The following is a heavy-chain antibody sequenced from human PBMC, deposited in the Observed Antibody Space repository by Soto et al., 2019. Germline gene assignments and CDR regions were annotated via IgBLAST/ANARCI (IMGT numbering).Heavy chain of an antibody. CDR2: ISGSGGST. J-gene: IGHJ3*02. V-gene: IGHV3-23*01. Sequence: PGGSLRLSCAASGFTFSSYAMSCVRQAPGKGLEWVSAISGSGGSTYYADSVKGRFTISRDNSKNTLYLQMNSLRAEDTAVYYCAKSIVVVAATRDAFDIWGQGTMVTV. CDR1: GFTFSSYA. D-gene: IGHD2-15*01. CDR3: AKSIVVVAATRDAFDI.